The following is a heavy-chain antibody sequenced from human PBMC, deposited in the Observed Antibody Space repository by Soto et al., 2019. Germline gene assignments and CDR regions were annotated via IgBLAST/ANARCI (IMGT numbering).Heavy chain of an antibody. CDR2: ISGSGGST. V-gene: IGHV3-23*01. Sequence: EVQLLESGGGLVQPGGSLRLSCAASGFTFSSYAMSWVRQAPGNGLEWVSAISGSGGSTYYADAVKGRFTISEDNSQTTLYLQMNSLRADDTAVYYCAKGVDVWSANPSYYMDVWGKGTAVAVSS. J-gene: IGHJ6*03. CDR3: AKGVDVWSANPSYYMDV. CDR1: GFTFSSYA. D-gene: IGHD3-3*01.